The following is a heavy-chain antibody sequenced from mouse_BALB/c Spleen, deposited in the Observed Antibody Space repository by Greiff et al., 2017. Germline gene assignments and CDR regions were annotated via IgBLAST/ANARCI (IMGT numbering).Heavy chain of an antibody. J-gene: IGHJ3*01. Sequence: VQLQQSGAELARPGASVKMSCKASGYTFTSYTMHWVKQRPGQGLEWIGYINPSSGYTNSNQKFKDKATLTADKSSSTAYMQLSSLTSEDSAVYYCARGGMITTGFAYWGQGTLVTVSA. V-gene: IGHV1-4*01. CDR3: ARGGMITTGFAY. CDR2: INPSSGYT. CDR1: GYTFTSYT. D-gene: IGHD2-4*01.